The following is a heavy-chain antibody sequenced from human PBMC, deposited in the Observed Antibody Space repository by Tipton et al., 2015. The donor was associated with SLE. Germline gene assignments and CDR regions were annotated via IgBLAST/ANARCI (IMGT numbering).Heavy chain of an antibody. J-gene: IGHJ4*02. D-gene: IGHD6-19*01. CDR1: GFTISSNY. V-gene: IGHV3-66*02. CDR2: LYSGGST. Sequence: SLRLSCVASGFTISSNYMSWVRQAPGKGLDWVSVLYSGGSTYYADSVKGRFTISRDSTKNTLYLQMNSLRVEDTAVYYCARDRQWLPDYWGQGTLVTVSS. CDR3: ARDRQWLPDY.